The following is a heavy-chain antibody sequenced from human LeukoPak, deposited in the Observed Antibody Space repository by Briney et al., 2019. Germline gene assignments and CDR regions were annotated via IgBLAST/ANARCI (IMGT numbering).Heavy chain of an antibody. CDR1: GYSISSGYY. CDR2: IYHSGST. V-gene: IGHV4-38-2*01. Sequence: SETLSLTCAVSGYSISSGYYWGWIRQPPGKGLEWIGSIYHSGSTYYNPSLKSRVTISVDTSKNQFSLKLSSVTAADTAVYYCARSAKTPYYYYYMDVWGKGTTVTVSS. CDR3: ARSAKTPYYYYYMDV. J-gene: IGHJ6*03.